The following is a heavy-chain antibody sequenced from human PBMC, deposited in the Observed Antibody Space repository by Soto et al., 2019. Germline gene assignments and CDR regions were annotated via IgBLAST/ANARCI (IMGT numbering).Heavy chain of an antibody. CDR2: IYSGGTT. Sequence: EVQVVESGGGLIQPGGSLRLSCEVSGFSVTANYMSWVRQAPGKGLEWVSVIYSGGTTYYVDSVKGRFSISRDISKNTLYLPMNSLRAEDTAVYYCHGYGYWGQGTLVTVSS. CDR1: GFSVTANY. CDR3: HGYGY. J-gene: IGHJ4*02. D-gene: IGHD5-12*01. V-gene: IGHV3-53*01.